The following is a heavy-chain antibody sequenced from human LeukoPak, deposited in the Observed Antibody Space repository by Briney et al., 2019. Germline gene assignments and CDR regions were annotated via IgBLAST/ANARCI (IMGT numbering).Heavy chain of an antibody. Sequence: ASVKVSCKASGGTFSSYAISWVRQAPGLGLEWMGRIIPILGIANYAQKFQGRVTITADKSTSTAYMELSSLRSEDTAVYYCARLVGRGCSGGSCYFDYWGQGTLVTVSS. D-gene: IGHD2-15*01. J-gene: IGHJ4*02. CDR2: IIPILGIA. CDR3: ARLVGRGCSGGSCYFDY. CDR1: GGTFSSYA. V-gene: IGHV1-69*04.